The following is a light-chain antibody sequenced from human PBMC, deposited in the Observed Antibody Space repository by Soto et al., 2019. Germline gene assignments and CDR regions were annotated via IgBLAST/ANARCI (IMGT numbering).Light chain of an antibody. CDR1: QSISSW. CDR2: KAS. V-gene: IGKV1-5*03. CDR3: QQYDSYSWK. J-gene: IGKJ1*01. Sequence: DIQMTQSPSTLSASVGDRVTMTCRASQSISSWLAWYQKKPGKAPKRLIYKASSLESGVPSRFSGSGSGTEFTLTISSLQPDDFATYYGQQYDSYSWKFGQGTNVEI.